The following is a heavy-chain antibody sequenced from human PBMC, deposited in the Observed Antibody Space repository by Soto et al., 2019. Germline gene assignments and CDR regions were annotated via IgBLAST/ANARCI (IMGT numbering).Heavy chain of an antibody. CDR2: IKSKSDGGTT. CDR3: TTDLWRRAVVVGSTGYFKP. J-gene: IGHJ5*02. CDR1: GLTLSHAW. D-gene: IGHD2-15*01. V-gene: IGHV3-15*01. Sequence: RLSCAVAGLTLSHAWMSSVRQSPGKGLDWVGRIKSKSDGGTTEYAAPVIGRLTISRDDSKNPLYLQMNSLKPEYTAVYPCTTDLWRRAVVVGSTGYFKPWGQEPPVTAST.